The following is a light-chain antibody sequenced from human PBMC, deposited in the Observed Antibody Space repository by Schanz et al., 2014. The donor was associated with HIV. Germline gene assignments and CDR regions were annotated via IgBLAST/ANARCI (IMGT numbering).Light chain of an antibody. V-gene: IGKV3-20*01. Sequence: EIVLTQSPVTLSLSPGERATLSCRASQTVSSRFIVWYQQEPGQPPSLLSYGASSRATGVSDRFSGSGSGTDVTLTVSRLEPEDFALYYCQQYGGSPLTFGGGTKVEIK. CDR2: GAS. CDR3: QQYGGSPLT. J-gene: IGKJ4*01. CDR1: QTVSSRF.